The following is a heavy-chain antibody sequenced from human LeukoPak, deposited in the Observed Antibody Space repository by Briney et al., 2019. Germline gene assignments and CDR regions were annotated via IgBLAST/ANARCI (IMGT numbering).Heavy chain of an antibody. J-gene: IGHJ4*02. CDR2: IYYSGST. Sequence: PSETLSLTCNVSGASVSSGSYYWSWIRQPPGKGLEWIGYIYYSGSTNYNPSLKSRVTISVDKSKNQFSLKLSSVTAADTAVYYCARLGRYCSSTSCATFDYWGQGTLVTVSS. CDR3: ARLGRYCSSTSCATFDY. CDR1: GASVSSGSYY. D-gene: IGHD2-2*01. V-gene: IGHV4-61*01.